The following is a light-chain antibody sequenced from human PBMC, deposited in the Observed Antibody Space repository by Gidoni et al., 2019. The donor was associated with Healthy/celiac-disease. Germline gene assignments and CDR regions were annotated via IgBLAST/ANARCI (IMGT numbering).Light chain of an antibody. CDR1: QSISSY. J-gene: IGKJ1*01. CDR3: QQGYSTPVT. Sequence: DIHMTQSPSSLSASVGDRVTITCRASQSISSYLNWYQQKPGKAPKLLIYAASSLQSGVPSRFSGSGSGTNFTLTISSLQPGDFATYYCQQGYSTPVTFGQGTKVKIK. CDR2: AAS. V-gene: IGKV1-39*01.